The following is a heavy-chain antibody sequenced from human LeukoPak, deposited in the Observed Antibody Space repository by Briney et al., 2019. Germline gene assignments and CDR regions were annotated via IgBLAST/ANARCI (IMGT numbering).Heavy chain of an antibody. CDR1: GFTVSSYA. CDR3: AKDHPRLPSHWFDP. Sequence: GGSLRLSCAASGFTVSSYAMSWVRQAPGKGLEWVSAISGSGGSTYYADSVKGRFTISRDNSKNTLYLQMNSLRAEDTAVYCCAKDHPRLPSHWFDPWGQGTLVRVSS. V-gene: IGHV3-23*01. J-gene: IGHJ5*02. CDR2: ISGSGGST. D-gene: IGHD6-25*01.